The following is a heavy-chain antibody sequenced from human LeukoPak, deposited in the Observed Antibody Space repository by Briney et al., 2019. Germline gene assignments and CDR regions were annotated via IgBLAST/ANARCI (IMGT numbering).Heavy chain of an antibody. CDR2: IIPIFGTA. D-gene: IGHD6-19*01. V-gene: IGHV1-69*05. J-gene: IGHJ6*03. CDR3: ARGGSGLTLYYMDV. CDR1: GGTFSSYA. Sequence: GASVTVSCKASGGTFSSYAISWVRQAPGQGLEWMGGIIPIFGTANYAQKFQGRVTITTDESTSTAYMELSSLRSEDTAVYYCARGGSGLTLYYMDVWGKGTTVTVSS.